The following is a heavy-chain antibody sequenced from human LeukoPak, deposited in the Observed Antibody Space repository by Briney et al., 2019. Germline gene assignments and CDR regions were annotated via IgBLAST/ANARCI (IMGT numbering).Heavy chain of an antibody. CDR2: INPGGGEK. CDR3: AKAAVTTTLYYYYYGMDV. V-gene: IGHV3-7*01. CDR1: GFTFSRHW. D-gene: IGHD4-17*01. J-gene: IGHJ6*02. Sequence: PGGSLRLSCEVSGFTFSRHWMSWVRQAPGKGLEWVANINPGGGEKYSVDSVKGRFTISRDNSKNTLYLQMNSLRAEDTAVYYCAKAAVTTTLYYYYYGMDVWGQGTTVTVSS.